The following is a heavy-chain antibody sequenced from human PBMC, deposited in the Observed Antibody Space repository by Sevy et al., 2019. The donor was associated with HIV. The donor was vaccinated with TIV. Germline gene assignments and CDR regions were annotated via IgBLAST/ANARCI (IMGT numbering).Heavy chain of an antibody. Sequence: SETLSLTCTVSGGSITSSGHYWGWIRQSPGKGLEWIGAVYYVGNSYANPSLTSRVTISADTSNNLFSLSLTSLTAADTAIYYCARVAGGENYDYGIDVWGLGTSVTVSS. CDR3: ARVAGGENYDYGIDV. V-gene: IGHV4-39*01. D-gene: IGHD2-21*01. J-gene: IGHJ6*02. CDR1: GGSITSSGHY. CDR2: VYYVGNS.